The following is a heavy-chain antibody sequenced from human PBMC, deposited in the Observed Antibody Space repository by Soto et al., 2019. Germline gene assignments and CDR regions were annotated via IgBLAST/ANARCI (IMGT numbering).Heavy chain of an antibody. CDR1: GGTLNNYA. CDR3: ASGGIRSYDDSTGYYAL. V-gene: IGHV1-69*01. D-gene: IGHD3-22*01. CDR2: IIPMFGTT. Sequence: QVQLVQSGAEVRKPGSSVKVSCQASGGTLNNYAFTWVRQTHGQGLEWMGGIIPMFGTTNYAQKFQGRLTITADESTSTAYMDLTSLRSEDTAVYYCASGGIRSYDDSTGYYALWGQGTLVTVSS. J-gene: IGHJ4*02.